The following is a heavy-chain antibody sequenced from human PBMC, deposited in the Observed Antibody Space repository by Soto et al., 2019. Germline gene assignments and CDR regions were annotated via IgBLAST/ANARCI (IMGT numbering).Heavy chain of an antibody. J-gene: IGHJ5*02. CDR1: GFTFSSYW. Sequence: EVQLVESGGGLVQPGGSLRLSCAASGFTFSSYWMHWVRQAPGKGLVWVSRINSDGSSTCYADSVKGRFTISRDNAKKALYLPMNSLRAEDTAVYYCAKLSGRYSSSGRWFGPWGQGTLVTVSP. D-gene: IGHD6-13*01. V-gene: IGHV3-74*01. CDR2: INSDGSST. CDR3: AKLSGRYSSSGRWFGP.